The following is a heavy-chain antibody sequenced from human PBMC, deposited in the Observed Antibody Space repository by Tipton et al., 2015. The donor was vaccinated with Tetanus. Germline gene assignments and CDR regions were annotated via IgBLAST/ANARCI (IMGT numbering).Heavy chain of an antibody. V-gene: IGHV4-34*01. CDR2: INHSGST. J-gene: IGHJ4*02. CDR3: ARGFPVDY. Sequence: TLSLTCTVSGGSISSYYWSWIRQPPGKGLEWIGEINHSGSTNYNPSLKSRVTISVDTSKNQFSLKLSSVTAADTAVYYCARGFPVDYWGQGTLVTVSS. CDR1: GGSISSYY.